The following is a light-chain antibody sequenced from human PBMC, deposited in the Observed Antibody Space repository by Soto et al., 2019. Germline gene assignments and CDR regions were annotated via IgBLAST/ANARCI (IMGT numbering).Light chain of an antibody. CDR1: SGHSKYI. CDR2: LEGSRSD. CDR3: ETWDRDTQV. V-gene: IGLV4-60*02. J-gene: IGLJ3*02. Sequence: QAVVTQSSSASASLGSSVRLTCTLSSGHSKYIVAWHQQQPGKAPRYLMKLEGSRSDNKGSGVPDRFSGSSSGAARYLTISNLQIEDEADYYCETWDRDTQVFGGGTKLTVL.